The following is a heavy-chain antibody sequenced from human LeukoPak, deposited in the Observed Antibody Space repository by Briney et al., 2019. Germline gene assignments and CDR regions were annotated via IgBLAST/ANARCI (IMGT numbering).Heavy chain of an antibody. V-gene: IGHV5-51*01. CDR1: GYIFTSYW. D-gene: IGHD6-19*01. CDR2: IYPGDSDT. J-gene: IGHJ6*04. CDR3: ARHARPRIAVAGPLTPMDV. Sequence: AGASLKISCKGSGYIFTSYWIGWGRQLPGKGLEWMGIIYPGDSDTRDSPSFQGQVTISADKSISTAYLQWNSLKASDTAMYYCARHARPRIAVAGPLTPMDVWGKGTTVTVSS.